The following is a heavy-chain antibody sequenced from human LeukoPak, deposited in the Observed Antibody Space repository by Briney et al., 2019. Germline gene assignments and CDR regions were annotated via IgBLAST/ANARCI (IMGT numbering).Heavy chain of an antibody. Sequence: GGSLRLSCVVSGFTFSSNAMHWVRQAPGKGLEWVAVISYDGSNKYYADSVKGRFTVSRDNSKNTLYLQMSSLRPEDTAVYYCARDGPMIVVVMTYFDFWGQGTLVTVSS. J-gene: IGHJ4*02. V-gene: IGHV3-30-3*01. CDR1: GFTFSSNA. D-gene: IGHD3-22*01. CDR2: ISYDGSNK. CDR3: ARDGPMIVVVMTYFDF.